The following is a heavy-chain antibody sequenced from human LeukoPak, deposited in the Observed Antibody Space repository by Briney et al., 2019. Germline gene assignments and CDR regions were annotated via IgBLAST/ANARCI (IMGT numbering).Heavy chain of an antibody. J-gene: IGHJ5*02. CDR3: APSPYYYESSGYSA. D-gene: IGHD3-22*01. Sequence: GGSLRLSCSASGYTFSSYAMHWVRQAPGKGLEYVSAISSNGGSTYYADSVKGRFTISRDNSKNTLYLQMSSLRAEDTAVYYCAPSPYYYESSGYSAWGQGTLVTVSS. CDR1: GYTFSSYA. CDR2: ISSNGGST. V-gene: IGHV3-64D*06.